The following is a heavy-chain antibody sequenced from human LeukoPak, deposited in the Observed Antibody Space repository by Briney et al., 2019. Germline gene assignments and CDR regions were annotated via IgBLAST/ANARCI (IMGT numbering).Heavy chain of an antibody. CDR1: VYTFTGYY. CDR3: ARAKYCTNGVCYESDAFDI. V-gene: IGHV1-2*02. CDR2: INPNSGGT. J-gene: IGHJ3*02. Sequence: ASVKVSCKASVYTFTGYYMHWVRQAPGQGLEWMGWINPNSGGTNYAQKFQGRVTMTRDTSISTAYMELSRLRSDDTAVYYCARAKYCTNGVCYESDAFDIWGQGTMVTVSS. D-gene: IGHD2-8*01.